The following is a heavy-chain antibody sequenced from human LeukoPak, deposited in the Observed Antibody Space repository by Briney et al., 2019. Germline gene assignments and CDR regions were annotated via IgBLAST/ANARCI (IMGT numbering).Heavy chain of an antibody. Sequence: GGSLRLSCAASGFTFSSYWMSWVRQAPGKGLEWVANIKIDGSEKYYVDSVKGRFTISRDNAKNSLYLQMNSLRAEDSAVYYCAKDWGLSILSGAFDIWGQGTMVTVSS. D-gene: IGHD2/OR15-2a*01. CDR2: IKIDGSEK. CDR1: GFTFSSYW. CDR3: AKDWGLSILSGAFDI. J-gene: IGHJ3*02. V-gene: IGHV3-7*01.